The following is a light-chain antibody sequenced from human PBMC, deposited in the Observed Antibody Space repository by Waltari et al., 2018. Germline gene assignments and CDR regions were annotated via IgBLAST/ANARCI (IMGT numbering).Light chain of an antibody. CDR2: DVT. V-gene: IGLV2-14*03. J-gene: IGLJ2*01. CDR3: CSYTITSTLV. Sequence: QSALTQPASVSGSPGQSITISCTGTNSDIGGFNYLSWYQHHPGQAPTLILYDVTKRPSGVSDRFSGSKSGTTASLTISGLHTDDEADYYCCSYTITSTLVVGGGTKLTVL. CDR1: NSDIGGFNY.